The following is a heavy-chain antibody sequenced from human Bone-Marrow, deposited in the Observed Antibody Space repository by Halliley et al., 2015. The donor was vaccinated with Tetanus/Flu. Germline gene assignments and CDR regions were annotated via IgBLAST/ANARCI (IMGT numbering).Heavy chain of an antibody. D-gene: IGHD6-13*01. J-gene: IGHJ3*02. CDR1: GYTFASYG. Sequence: QLVQSGAEVKKPGASVKVSCKASGYTFASYGISWVRQAPGQGLEWMGWISAYNGNTNYAQKLQGRVTMTTDTSTSTAYMELRSLRSDDPAVYYCARDLGKYSSSWYDAFDIWGQGTMVTVSS. CDR2: ISAYNGNT. V-gene: IGHV1-18*01. CDR3: ARDLGKYSSSWYDAFDI.